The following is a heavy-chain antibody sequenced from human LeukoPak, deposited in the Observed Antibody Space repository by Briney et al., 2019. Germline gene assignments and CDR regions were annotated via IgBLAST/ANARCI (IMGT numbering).Heavy chain of an antibody. J-gene: IGHJ4*02. V-gene: IGHV3-7*01. CDR2: IKQDGSEE. D-gene: IGHD2-2*01. CDR1: GFTFSSYW. CDR3: ARFCTSCSMSLFDF. Sequence: GGSLRLSCAASGFTFSSYWMSWVRQAPGKGLEWVANIKQDGSEEYYVDSVRGRFTISRDNAKNSLYLQMNSLRAEDTAVYYCARFCTSCSMSLFDFWGQGTLVTVSS.